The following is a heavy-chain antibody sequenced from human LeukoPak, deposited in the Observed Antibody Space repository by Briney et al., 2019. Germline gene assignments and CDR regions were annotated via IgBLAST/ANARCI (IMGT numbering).Heavy chain of an antibody. CDR2: IYYSGST. J-gene: IGHJ3*02. Sequence: SETLSLTCTVSGGSISSYYWSWIRQPPGKGLEWIGYIYYSGSTNYNPSLKSRVTISVDTSKNQFSLHLSSVTPDDTAVYYCARDLVESQVILHEAFDIWGQGTLVTVSS. CDR3: ARDLVESQVILHEAFDI. V-gene: IGHV4-59*12. D-gene: IGHD1-26*01. CDR1: GGSISSYY.